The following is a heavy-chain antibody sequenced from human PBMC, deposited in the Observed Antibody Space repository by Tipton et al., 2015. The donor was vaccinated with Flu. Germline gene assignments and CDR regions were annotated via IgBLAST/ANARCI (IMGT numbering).Heavy chain of an antibody. CDR1: GYSISSGYY. Sequence: LRLSCTVSGYSISSGYYWGWIRQPPGKGLEWIGSIYHSGSTYYNPSLKSRVTISVDTSKNQFSLKLSSVTAADTAVYYCARALDSGAFDIWGQGTMVPVSS. V-gene: IGHV4-38-2*02. CDR2: IYHSGST. D-gene: IGHD1-1*01. J-gene: IGHJ3*02. CDR3: ARALDSGAFDI.